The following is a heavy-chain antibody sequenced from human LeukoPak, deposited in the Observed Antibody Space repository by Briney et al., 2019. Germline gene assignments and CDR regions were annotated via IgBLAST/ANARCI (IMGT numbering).Heavy chain of an antibody. J-gene: IGHJ4*02. CDR2: ISWNSGSI. Sequence: PGRSLRLSCAASGFTFDDYAMHWVRQAPGKGLEWVSGISWNSGSIGYADSVKGRFTISRDNAKNSLYLQMNSLRAEDTAVYYCARDLAVAGTRVFDYWGQGTLVTVSS. CDR3: ARDLAVAGTRVFDY. D-gene: IGHD6-19*01. CDR1: GFTFDDYA. V-gene: IGHV3-9*01.